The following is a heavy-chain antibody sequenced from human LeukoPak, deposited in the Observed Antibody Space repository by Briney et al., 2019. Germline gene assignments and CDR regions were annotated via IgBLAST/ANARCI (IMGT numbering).Heavy chain of an antibody. Sequence: GESVRLSCAASGVTISRDDIHWVRQVTGKGLEWVSVLSTTGDTYYQDSMKGRFTISRDTVRNSAYLQMGSLRPDDTAVYYCTRGRCASCYGDSGLDPWGQGTLVTVSS. CDR1: GVTISRDD. D-gene: IGHD2-2*01. CDR2: LSTTGDT. V-gene: IGHV3-13*01. CDR3: TRGRCASCYGDSGLDP. J-gene: IGHJ5*02.